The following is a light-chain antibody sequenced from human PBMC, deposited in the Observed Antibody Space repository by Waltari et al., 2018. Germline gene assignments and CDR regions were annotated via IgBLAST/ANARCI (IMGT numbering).Light chain of an antibody. CDR2: DAS. CDR1: QSVSIY. CDR3: QQRSEWPRT. Sequence: EIVLTQSPATLSLSPGERATLSCTASQSVSIYLAWYQQKPGQAPRLLIYDASNRATGIPARFSGRGSGTDFTLIINSLEPEDFAVYYCQQRSEWPRTFGGGTRVEIK. V-gene: IGKV3-11*01. J-gene: IGKJ4*01.